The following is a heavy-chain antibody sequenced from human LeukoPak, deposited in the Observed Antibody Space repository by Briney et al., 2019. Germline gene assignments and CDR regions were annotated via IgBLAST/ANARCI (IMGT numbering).Heavy chain of an antibody. CDR2: ISSSSSYI. Sequence: GGSLRLSCAASGFTFSSYAMNWVRQASGKGLEWVSSISSSSSYIYYADSVKGRFTISRDNAKNSLYLQMNSLRAEDTAVYYCASSYSGWSVYWGQGTLVTVSS. CDR3: ASSYSGWSVY. CDR1: GFTFSSYA. J-gene: IGHJ4*02. V-gene: IGHV3-21*01. D-gene: IGHD6-19*01.